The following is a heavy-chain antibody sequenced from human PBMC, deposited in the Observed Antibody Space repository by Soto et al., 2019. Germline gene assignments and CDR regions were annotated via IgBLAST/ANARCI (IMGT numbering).Heavy chain of an antibody. J-gene: IGHJ6*02. Sequence: GESLKISCKGSGYSFTSYWSWIRQPPGKGLEWMGIIYPGDSDTRYSPSFQGQVTISADKSISTAYLQWSSLKASDTAIYYCARTAAAGKYYYGVDVWGQGTTVTVSS. V-gene: IGHV5-51*01. CDR3: ARTAAAGKYYYGVDV. D-gene: IGHD6-13*01. CDR1: GYSFTSYW. CDR2: IYPGDSDT.